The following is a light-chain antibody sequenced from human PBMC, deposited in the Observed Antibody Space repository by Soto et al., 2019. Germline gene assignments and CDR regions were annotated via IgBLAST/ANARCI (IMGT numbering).Light chain of an antibody. CDR1: SSDVGGYNY. Sequence: QSALTQPPSASGSPGRSVTISYTGTSSDVGGYNYVAWFQQHPGNAPKLMIYEVTKRPSGVPDRFSGSKSGNTASLTVSGLQAEDEAEYCCSSYAGSSTYVFGTGTKLTVL. CDR3: SSYAGSSTYV. V-gene: IGLV2-8*01. CDR2: EVT. J-gene: IGLJ1*01.